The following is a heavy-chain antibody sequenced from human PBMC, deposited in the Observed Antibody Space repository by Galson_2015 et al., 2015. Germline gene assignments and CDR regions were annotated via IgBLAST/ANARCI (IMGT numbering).Heavy chain of an antibody. CDR1: GFTFSMYS. V-gene: IGHV3-23*01. CDR3: AKVVDISVVPELDS. CDR2: IKGSGGST. J-gene: IGHJ4*02. Sequence: SLRLSCAASGFTFSMYSMSWVRQAPGKGLEWVSGIKGSGGSTYYADSVKGRFTISRDNSKNTLYLQMNSLRGDDTAVYYCAKVVDISVVPELDSWGQGTLVTVSS. D-gene: IGHD2-2*03.